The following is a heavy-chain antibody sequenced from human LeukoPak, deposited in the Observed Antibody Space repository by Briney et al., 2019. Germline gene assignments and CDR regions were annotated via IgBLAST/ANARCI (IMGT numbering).Heavy chain of an antibody. CDR2: ISAYSGNT. CDR1: GYTFTSYG. Sequence: ASVKVSCKASGYTFTSYGISWVRQAPGQGLEWMGWISAYSGNTNYAQKLQGRVTMTTDTSTSTAYMELRSLRSDDTAVYYCARDYGVNYYYYYGMDVWGQGTTVTVSS. V-gene: IGHV1-18*01. D-gene: IGHD4-17*01. CDR3: ARDYGVNYYYYYGMDV. J-gene: IGHJ6*02.